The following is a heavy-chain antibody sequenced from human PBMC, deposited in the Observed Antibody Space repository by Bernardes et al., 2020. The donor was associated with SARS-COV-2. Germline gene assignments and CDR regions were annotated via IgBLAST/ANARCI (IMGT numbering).Heavy chain of an antibody. D-gene: IGHD3-3*01. Sequence: GSLRLSCAASGFNFTKYDMSWVRQAPGKGLEWVPGISGRGNTKYDADSVKGRFTISRDNSKNTLFLQMDSLRAEDTAVYYCAKDDDRPLFGAPGFDSCGQGTLVTVSS. CDR3: AKDDDRPLFGAPGFDS. CDR2: ISGRGNTK. CDR1: GFNFTKYD. V-gene: IGHV3-23*01. J-gene: IGHJ4*02.